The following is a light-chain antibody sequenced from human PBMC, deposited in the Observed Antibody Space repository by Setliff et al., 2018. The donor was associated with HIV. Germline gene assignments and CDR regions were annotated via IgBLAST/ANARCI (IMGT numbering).Light chain of an antibody. Sequence: SYELTQPPSVSVAPGKTAKITCGGNNIGGKSVHWYQQKPGQAPVLVVYDDSDRPSGIPERFSGSNSGNTATLTISGVEAGDEADYYCQVWDNNSDHVVFGGGTKVTV. J-gene: IGLJ2*01. V-gene: IGLV3-21*03. CDR1: NIGGKS. CDR2: DDS. CDR3: QVWDNNSDHVV.